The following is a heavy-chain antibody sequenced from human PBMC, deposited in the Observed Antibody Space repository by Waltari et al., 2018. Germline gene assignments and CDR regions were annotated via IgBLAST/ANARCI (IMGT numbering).Heavy chain of an antibody. Sequence: EVQLVQSGAEVKKPGESLTISCKGSGYSFTSYWIGWVRQMPGKGLEWMGIIYPGDSDTRYSPSFQGQVTISADKSISTAYLQWSSLKASDTAMYYCARQVGDTIFGVASWYFDLWGRGTLVTVSS. V-gene: IGHV5-51*01. D-gene: IGHD3-3*01. CDR1: GYSFTSYW. CDR3: ARQVGDTIFGVASWYFDL. J-gene: IGHJ2*01. CDR2: IYPGDSDT.